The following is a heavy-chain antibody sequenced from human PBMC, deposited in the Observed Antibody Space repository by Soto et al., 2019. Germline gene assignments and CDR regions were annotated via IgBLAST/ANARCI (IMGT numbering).Heavy chain of an antibody. CDR2: IWYDGSNK. D-gene: IGHD6-6*01. CDR3: AREGGSLAARPDYYYGMDV. J-gene: IGHJ6*02. Sequence: GGSLRLAWAAYGFTLGIYGMRWDSQAQSKVLGWVAVIWYDGSNKYYADSGKDRVTIYRDNSKNTLCRQMNILRAEDTAVYYCAREGGSLAARPDYYYGMDVWGQGTTVTVSS. V-gene: IGHV3-33*01. CDR1: GFTLGIYG.